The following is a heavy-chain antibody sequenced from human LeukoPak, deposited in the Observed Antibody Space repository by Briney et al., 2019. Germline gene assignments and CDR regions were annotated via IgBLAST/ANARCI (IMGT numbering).Heavy chain of an antibody. V-gene: IGHV3-30*09. J-gene: IGHJ3*02. D-gene: IGHD1-20*01. CDR3: ARVKAINWNDVRAFDI. Sequence: GGSLRLSCAAPGFTFSSYTMHWVRQAPGKGLEWVAVTSYDGTNKHYADSVKGRFAISRDNSKDTLYLQMNTLRAEDTAVYFCARVKAINWNDVRAFDIWGQGTMVTVSS. CDR2: TSYDGTNK. CDR1: GFTFSSYT.